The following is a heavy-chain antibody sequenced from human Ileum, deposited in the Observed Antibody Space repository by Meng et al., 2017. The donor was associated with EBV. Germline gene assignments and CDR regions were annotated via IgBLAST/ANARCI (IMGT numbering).Heavy chain of an antibody. D-gene: IGHD3-22*01. CDR1: GGSISSSNW. CDR3: ARESYSDSSGYYSLDY. Sequence: REWAQGLVKPSGPLSLTCAVSGGSISSSNWWSWVRQAPGKGLEWIGEIHHTESTNYNPSLKSRVTISVDKSKNQFSLKLSSVTAADTAVYYCARESYSDSSGYYSLDYWGQGSLVTVSS. V-gene: IGHV4-4*02. CDR2: IHHTEST. J-gene: IGHJ4*02.